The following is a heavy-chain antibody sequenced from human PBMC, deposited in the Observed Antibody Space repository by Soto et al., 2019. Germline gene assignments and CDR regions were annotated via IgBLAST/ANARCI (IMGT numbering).Heavy chain of an antibody. Sequence: KPSETLSLTCTVSGGSISSSSYYWGWIRQPPGKGLEWIGSIYYSGSTYYNPSLKSRVTISVDTSKNQFSLKLSSVTAADTAVYYCARRRAQMATLDYWGQGTLVTVS. J-gene: IGHJ4*02. D-gene: IGHD5-12*01. CDR1: GGSISSSSYY. CDR3: ARRRAQMATLDY. V-gene: IGHV4-39*01. CDR2: IYYSGST.